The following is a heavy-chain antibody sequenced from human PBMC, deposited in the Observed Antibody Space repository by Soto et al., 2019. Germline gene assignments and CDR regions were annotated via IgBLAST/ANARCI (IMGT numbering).Heavy chain of an antibody. V-gene: IGHV7-4-1*01. Sequence: QVQLVQSGSELKKPGASVKVSCKASGYTCTSYAMNWVRQAPGQGLEWMGWINTNTGNPTYAQGFTGRFVFSLDTSVSTAYLQICSLKAEDTAVYYCAREGITMVRGVLSDYYYYYYMDVWGKGTTVTVSS. J-gene: IGHJ6*03. D-gene: IGHD3-10*01. CDR2: INTNTGNP. CDR1: GYTCTSYA. CDR3: AREGITMVRGVLSDYYYYYYMDV.